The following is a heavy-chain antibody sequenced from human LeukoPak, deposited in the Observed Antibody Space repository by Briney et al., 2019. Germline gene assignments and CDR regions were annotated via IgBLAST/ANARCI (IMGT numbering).Heavy chain of an antibody. J-gene: IGHJ4*02. CDR3: ARVDGSPDY. CDR2: MNPNSGCT. V-gene: IGHV1-8*03. D-gene: IGHD3-22*01. Sequence: ASVKVSCKASGFTFTSLDINWVRQATGQGLEWMGWMNPNSGCTGYAQQFQGRVTITRNTSISTAYMELSSLRSEDTAMYYCARVDGSPDYWGQGTLVTVSS. CDR1: GFTFTSLD.